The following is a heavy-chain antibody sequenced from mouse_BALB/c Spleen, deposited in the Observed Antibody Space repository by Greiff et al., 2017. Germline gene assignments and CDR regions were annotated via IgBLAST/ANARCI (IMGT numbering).Heavy chain of an antibody. CDR1: GYTFTSYW. J-gene: IGHJ4*01. CDR3: ARWATASYAMDY. D-gene: IGHD1-2*01. CDR2: INPSTGYT. Sequence: VKLQESGAELAKPGASVKMSCKASGYTFTSYWMHWVKQRPGQGLEWIGYINPSTGYTEYNQKFKDKATLTADKSSSTAYMQLSSLTSEDSAVYYCARWATASYAMDYWGQGTSVTVSS. V-gene: IGHV1-7*01.